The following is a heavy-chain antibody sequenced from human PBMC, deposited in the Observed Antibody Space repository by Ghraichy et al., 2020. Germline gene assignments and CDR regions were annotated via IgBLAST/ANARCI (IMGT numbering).Heavy chain of an antibody. D-gene: IGHD3-22*01. J-gene: IGHJ4*02. CDR1: GGSFSGYY. CDR3: ARLYYYDSSGYSNFDY. CDR2: INHSGST. V-gene: IGHV4-34*01. Sequence: SETLSLTCAVYGGSFSGYYWSWIRQPPGKGLEWIGEINHSGSTNYNPSLKSRVTISVDTSKNQFSLKLSSVTAADTAVYYCARLYYYDSSGYSNFDYWGQGTLVTVSS.